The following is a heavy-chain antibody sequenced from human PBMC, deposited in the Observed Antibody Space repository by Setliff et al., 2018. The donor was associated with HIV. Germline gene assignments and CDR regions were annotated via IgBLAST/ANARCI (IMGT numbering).Heavy chain of an antibody. J-gene: IGHJ4*02. Sequence: SETLSLTCTVSGGSISSGDYYWSWIRQPPGKGLEWIGYIYYSGSTYYNPSLKSRVTISVDTSKNQFSLKLSSVTAADTAVHYCAREGYSYGYHYFDYWGQGTLVTVSS. CDR2: IYYSGST. D-gene: IGHD5-18*01. CDR3: AREGYSYGYHYFDY. CDR1: GGSISSGDYY. V-gene: IGHV4-30-4*08.